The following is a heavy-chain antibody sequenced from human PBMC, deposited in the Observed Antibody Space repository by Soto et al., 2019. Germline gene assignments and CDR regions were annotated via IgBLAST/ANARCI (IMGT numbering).Heavy chain of an antibody. CDR3: ARDRNTDMEPFDY. D-gene: IGHD5-18*01. CDR2: ISSSGSTT. J-gene: IGHJ4*02. CDR1: GFIFSDYY. V-gene: IGHV3-11*01. Sequence: PGGSLRLSCAASGFIFSDYYMSWIRQAPGKGLEWVSYISSSGSTTYYTDSVKGRFTISRDNAKNSVYLQMNSLRAEDTAVYYCARDRNTDMEPFDYCGQGPLVTVYS.